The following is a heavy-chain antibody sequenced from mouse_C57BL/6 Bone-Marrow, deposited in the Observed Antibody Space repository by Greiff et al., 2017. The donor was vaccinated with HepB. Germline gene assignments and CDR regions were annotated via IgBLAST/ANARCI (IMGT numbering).Heavy chain of an antibody. CDR3: ARWDYGTGYYFDY. CDR2: IYPSDSAT. Sequence: QVQLQQPGAELVRPGSSVKLSCKASGYTFTSYWMDWVKQRPGQGLEWIGNIYPSDSATHYNQKFKDKATLTVDKSSSTAYMQRSSLTSEDSAVYSCARWDYGTGYYFDYWGQGTTLTVSS. CDR1: GYTFTSYW. V-gene: IGHV1-61*01. J-gene: IGHJ2*01. D-gene: IGHD1-1*01.